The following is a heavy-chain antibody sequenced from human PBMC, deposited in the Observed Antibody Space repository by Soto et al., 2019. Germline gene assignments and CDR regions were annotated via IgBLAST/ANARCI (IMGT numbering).Heavy chain of an antibody. D-gene: IGHD2-8*02. V-gene: IGHV1-2*02. J-gene: IGHJ5*02. CDR1: GGTFSSYA. Sequence: GASVKVSCKASGGTFSSYAIHWVRQAPGQGLEWLGWVSPKSGGTNYAQKFKGRVTMTRDTSSNTVYMDLSGLKSDDTAVFYCAREISGGGTLNWFDPWGQGTLVTVSS. CDR2: VSPKSGGT. CDR3: AREISGGGTLNWFDP.